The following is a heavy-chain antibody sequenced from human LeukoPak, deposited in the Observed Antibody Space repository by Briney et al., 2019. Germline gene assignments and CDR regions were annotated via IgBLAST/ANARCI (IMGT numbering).Heavy chain of an antibody. Sequence: TRSLSYTVSGGNIRTNYWRWIRKTTGKGLEWIGYIYYSGSTNYNPSLRSRVTISIDTSKNQFSLRLTSVTAADTAVYYCARQPTTVTTFAFDIWGQGTMVTVSS. V-gene: IGHV4-59*08. CDR1: GGNIRTNY. D-gene: IGHD4-17*01. CDR3: ARQPTTVTTFAFDI. CDR2: IYYSGST. J-gene: IGHJ3*02.